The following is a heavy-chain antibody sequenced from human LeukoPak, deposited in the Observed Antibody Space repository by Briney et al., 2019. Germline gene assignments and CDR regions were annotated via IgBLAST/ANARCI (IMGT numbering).Heavy chain of an antibody. CDR3: AKITMATTPNF. D-gene: IGHD3-10*01. CDR2: ITDSGRKT. J-gene: IGHJ4*02. Sequence: PGGSLRLSCAASGLTFSSYAMNWVRQASGKGLEWVSGITDSGRKTYYADSVKGRFSISRDNSRNTLNLQMSDLRAEDTAVYYCAKITMATTPNFWGQGTLVTVSS. CDR1: GLTFSSYA. V-gene: IGHV3-23*01.